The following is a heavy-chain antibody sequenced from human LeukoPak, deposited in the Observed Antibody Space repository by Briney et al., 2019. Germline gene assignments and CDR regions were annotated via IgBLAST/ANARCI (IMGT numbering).Heavy chain of an antibody. CDR2: IKSKTDGGTT. V-gene: IGHV3-15*01. Sequence: GGSLRLSCAASGFTFSNAWMSWVLQAPGKGLEWVVRIKSKTDGGTTDYAAPVKGRFTISRDDSKNTLYLQMNSLKTEDTAVYYCTTDPAGTDITIFGVVIIQGGYWGQGTLVTVSS. J-gene: IGHJ4*02. CDR1: GFTFSNAW. CDR3: TTDPAGTDITIFGVVIIQGGY. D-gene: IGHD3-3*01.